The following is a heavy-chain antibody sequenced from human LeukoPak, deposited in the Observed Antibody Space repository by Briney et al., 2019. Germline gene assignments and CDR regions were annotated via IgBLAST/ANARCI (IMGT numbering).Heavy chain of an antibody. CDR2: INPNSGGT. Sequence: GASVKVSCMAIGYTFTGYYLHWVRQAAGQGLEWMGWINPNSGGTNYAQKFQGRVTMTRDTSLSTAYMELNRLRSDDTAVYYCARDDGYCSGGSCYGKFDYWGQGTLVTVSS. J-gene: IGHJ4*02. D-gene: IGHD2-15*01. CDR3: ARDDGYCSGGSCYGKFDY. V-gene: IGHV1-2*02. CDR1: GYTFTGYY.